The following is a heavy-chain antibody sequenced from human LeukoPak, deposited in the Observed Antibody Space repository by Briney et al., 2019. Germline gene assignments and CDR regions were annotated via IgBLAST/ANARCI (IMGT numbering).Heavy chain of an antibody. Sequence: GGSLRLSCAASGFTFSSYGMHWVRQAPGKGLEWVAVIWYDGSNKYYADSVKGRFTISRDNSKNTLYLQMNSLRAEDTAVYYCAREGGLQYYYDRSADARGFDIWGQGTMVTVSS. J-gene: IGHJ3*02. CDR3: AREGGLQYYYDRSADARGFDI. D-gene: IGHD3-22*01. CDR2: IWYDGSNK. V-gene: IGHV3-33*01. CDR1: GFTFSSYG.